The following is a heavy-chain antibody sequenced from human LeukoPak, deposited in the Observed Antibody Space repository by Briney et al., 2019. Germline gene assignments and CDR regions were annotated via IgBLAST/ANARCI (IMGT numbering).Heavy chain of an antibody. D-gene: IGHD6-13*01. Sequence: ASVKVSCKASGGTFSSYAISWVRQAPGQGLEWMGWMNPNSGNTGYAQKFQGRVTMTSNTSISTAYMELSSLRSEDTAVYYCARGLPAGSSFDYWGQGTLVTVSS. CDR3: ARGLPAGSSFDY. CDR2: MNPNSGNT. CDR1: GGTFSSYA. V-gene: IGHV1-8*02. J-gene: IGHJ4*02.